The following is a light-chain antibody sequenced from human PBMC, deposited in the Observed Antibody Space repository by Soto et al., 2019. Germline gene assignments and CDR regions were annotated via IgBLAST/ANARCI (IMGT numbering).Light chain of an antibody. Sequence: DIQMTQSPSTLSASVGDRVTITCRASQSFSTWLAWYQQKPGKAPNHLIYETSILESGVPSRFSGSGSGTEFTLTISSLQPDDFATYYCQQYNSNPLTFGGGTKVEIK. J-gene: IGKJ4*01. CDR3: QQYNSNPLT. V-gene: IGKV1-5*03. CDR2: ETS. CDR1: QSFSTW.